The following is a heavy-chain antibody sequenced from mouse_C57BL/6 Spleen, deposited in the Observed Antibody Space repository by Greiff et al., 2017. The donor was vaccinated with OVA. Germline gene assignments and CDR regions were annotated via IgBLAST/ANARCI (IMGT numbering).Heavy chain of an antibody. CDR3: ARRTGPFDY. Sequence: VQLQQPGAELVKPGASVKLSCKASGYTFTSYWMQWVKQRPGQGLEWIGEIDPSDSYTNYNLKFKGKATLTVDTSSSTAYMQLSSLTSEDSAVYYCARRTGPFDYWGQGTTLTVSS. CDR1: GYTFTSYW. CDR2: IDPSDSYT. D-gene: IGHD4-1*01. J-gene: IGHJ2*01. V-gene: IGHV1-50*01.